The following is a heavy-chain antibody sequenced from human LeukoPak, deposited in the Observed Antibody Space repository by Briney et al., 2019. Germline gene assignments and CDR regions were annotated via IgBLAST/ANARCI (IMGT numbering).Heavy chain of an antibody. V-gene: IGHV4-39*07. CDR3: AKILDKGHFWFDA. Sequence: SETLSLTCTVSSGSISTSNYYWGWVRQPPGKALEWIGNIFYSGSTYYSPSLKSRVTISLDTSRNQFSLKLNSVTAADTAVYYCAKILDKGHFWFDAWGQGILVTVSS. J-gene: IGHJ5*02. D-gene: IGHD2/OR15-2a*01. CDR1: SGSISTSNYY. CDR2: IFYSGST.